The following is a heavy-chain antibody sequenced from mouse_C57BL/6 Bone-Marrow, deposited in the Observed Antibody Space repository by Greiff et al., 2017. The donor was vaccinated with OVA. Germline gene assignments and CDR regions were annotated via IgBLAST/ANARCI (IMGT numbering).Heavy chain of an antibody. CDR3: ARLGWLLRYFDY. D-gene: IGHD2-3*01. V-gene: IGHV5-9*01. J-gene: IGHJ2*01. CDR2: ISGGGGNT. CDR1: GFTFSSYT. Sequence: EVKLVESGGGLVKPGGSLKLSCAASGFTFSSYTMSWVRQTPEKRLEWVATISGGGGNTYYPDSVKGRFTISRDNAKNTLYLQMSSLRSEDTALYYCARLGWLLRYFDYWGQGTTLTVSS.